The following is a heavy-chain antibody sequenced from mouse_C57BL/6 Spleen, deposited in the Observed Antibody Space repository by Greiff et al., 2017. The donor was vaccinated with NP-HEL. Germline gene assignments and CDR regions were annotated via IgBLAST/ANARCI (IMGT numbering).Heavy chain of an antibody. CDR1: GYSFTGYY. CDR3: ARKEARYWYFDV. J-gene: IGHJ1*03. CDR2: INPSTGGT. V-gene: IGHV1-42*01. Sequence: EVQLQQSGPELVKPGASVKISCKASGYSFTGYYMNWVKQSPEKSLEWIGEINPSTGGTTYNQKFKGKATLTVDKSSSTAYMQLKSLTSEDSAVYNCARKEARYWYFDVWGTGTTVTVSS.